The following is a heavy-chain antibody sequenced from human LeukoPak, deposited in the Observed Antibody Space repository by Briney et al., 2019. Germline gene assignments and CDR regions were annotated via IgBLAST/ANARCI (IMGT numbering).Heavy chain of an antibody. CDR3: APPAAMVDY. V-gene: IGHV3-30*04. D-gene: IGHD2-2*01. J-gene: IGHJ4*02. CDR1: GFTFSSYA. CDR2: ISYDGSNK. Sequence: GGSLRLSCAASGFTFSSYAMHWVRQAPGKGLEWVAVISYDGSNKYYADSVKGRFTISRDNSKNTLYLQMNSLRAEDTAVYYCAPPAAMVDYWGQGTLVTVSS.